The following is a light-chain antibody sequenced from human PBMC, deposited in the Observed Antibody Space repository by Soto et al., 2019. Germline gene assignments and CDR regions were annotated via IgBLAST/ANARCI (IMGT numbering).Light chain of an antibody. CDR3: QQYYSLPRT. Sequence: DIVMTQSPDSLAVSLGERATINCKSSQSLLAKSYNKNDLAWHQQKPGQPLKLLIHWASTRESGVPDRFSGSGSGTDFTLTISSLQAEDVAVYYCQQYYSLPRTFGGGTKVEIK. V-gene: IGKV4-1*01. CDR2: WAS. CDR1: QSLLAKSYNKND. J-gene: IGKJ4*01.